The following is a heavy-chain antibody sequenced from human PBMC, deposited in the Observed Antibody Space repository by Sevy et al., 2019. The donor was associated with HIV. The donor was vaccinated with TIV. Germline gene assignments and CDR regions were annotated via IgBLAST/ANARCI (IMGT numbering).Heavy chain of an antibody. CDR2: ISYDGSNK. Sequence: GGCLRLSCAASGFTFSSYAMHWVRQAPGKGLEWMAVISYDGSNKYYADSVKGRFTISRDNSKNTLYLQMNSMRAEDTAVYYCARDLTRIFDYWGQGTLVTVSS. D-gene: IGHD3-9*01. CDR3: ARDLTRIFDY. CDR1: GFTFSSYA. J-gene: IGHJ4*02. V-gene: IGHV3-30-3*01.